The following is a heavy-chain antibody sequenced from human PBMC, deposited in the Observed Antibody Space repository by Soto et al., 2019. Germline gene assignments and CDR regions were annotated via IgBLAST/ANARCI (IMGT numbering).Heavy chain of an antibody. CDR2: IWYDGSNK. CDR3: ARDQYSNYGIYYGMDV. J-gene: IGHJ6*02. V-gene: IGHV3-33*01. D-gene: IGHD4-4*01. Sequence: GGSLRLSCAASGFTFSSYGMHWVRQAPGKGLEWVAVIWYDGSNKYYADSVKGRFTISRDNSKNTLYLQMNSLRAEDTAVYYCARDQYSNYGIYYGMDVWGQGTTVTVSS. CDR1: GFTFSSYG.